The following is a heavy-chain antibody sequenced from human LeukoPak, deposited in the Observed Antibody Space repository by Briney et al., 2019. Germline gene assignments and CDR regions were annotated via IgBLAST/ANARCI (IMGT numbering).Heavy chain of an antibody. Sequence: GSLRLSCAVSGFTFGNYWMSWVRQTPGQGPEWVANIKRDGSERYYVDSVKGRFTISRDNAKSSLFLEMSSLRVEDTAVYYCARTTSFMFYYWGQGTLVTVSS. CDR1: GFTFGNYW. D-gene: IGHD1-1*01. J-gene: IGHJ4*02. CDR3: ARTTSFMFYY. V-gene: IGHV3-7*03. CDR2: IKRDGSER.